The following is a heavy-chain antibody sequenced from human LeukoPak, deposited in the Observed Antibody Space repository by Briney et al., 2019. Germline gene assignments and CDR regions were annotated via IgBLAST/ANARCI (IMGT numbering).Heavy chain of an antibody. D-gene: IGHD1-26*01. CDR2: IIPIFGTA. Sequence: SVKVSCKASGGTFSSYAISRVRQAPGQGLERMGGIIPIFGTANYAQKFQGRVTITADESTSTAYMELSSLRSEDTAVYYCAREGRGSSPMGYWGQGTLVTVSS. V-gene: IGHV1-69*13. J-gene: IGHJ4*02. CDR1: GGTFSSYA. CDR3: AREGRGSSPMGY.